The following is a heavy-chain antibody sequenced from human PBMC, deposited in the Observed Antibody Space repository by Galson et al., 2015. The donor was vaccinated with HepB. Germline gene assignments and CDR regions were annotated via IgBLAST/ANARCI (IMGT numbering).Heavy chain of an antibody. D-gene: IGHD3-22*01. V-gene: IGHV1-46*01. CDR2: INPSGGNT. Sequence: SVKVSCKASGYTFTSYYMHWVRQAPGQGLEWMGIINPSGGNTSYAQKFQGRVTMTRDTSTSTVYMELSSLRSEDTAVYYCARAGDSSGYYYGSFDYWGQGTLVTVSS. J-gene: IGHJ4*02. CDR3: ARAGDSSGYYYGSFDY. CDR1: GYTFTSYY.